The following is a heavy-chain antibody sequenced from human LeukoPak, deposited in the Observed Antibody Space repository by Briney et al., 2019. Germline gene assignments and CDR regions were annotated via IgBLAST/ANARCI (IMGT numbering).Heavy chain of an antibody. D-gene: IGHD6-13*01. CDR1: CGSISNYY. CDR3: ARHGGYTSPYLH. J-gene: IGHJ1*01. CDR2: IYYSGST. Sequence: PSETLSLTCTVSCGSISNYYWSWIRQPPGKGLECIGYIYYSGSTNYNPSLKSRVTISVDTSKNQFSLKLSSVTAADTAVYYCARHGGYTSPYLHWGQGTLVTVSS. V-gene: IGHV4-59*08.